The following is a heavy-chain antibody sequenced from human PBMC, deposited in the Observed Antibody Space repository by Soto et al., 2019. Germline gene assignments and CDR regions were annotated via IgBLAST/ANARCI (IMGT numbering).Heavy chain of an antibody. Sequence: SLRLSCAASGFTFSSYEMNWVRQAPGKGLEWVSYISSSGSTIYYADSVKGRFTISRDNAKNSLYLQMNSLRAEDTAVYYCARDPRYYDFWGGYYRDWFDPWGQGTLVTVSS. V-gene: IGHV3-48*03. J-gene: IGHJ5*02. D-gene: IGHD3-3*01. CDR2: ISSSGSTI. CDR1: GFTFSSYE. CDR3: ARDPRYYDFWGGYYRDWFDP.